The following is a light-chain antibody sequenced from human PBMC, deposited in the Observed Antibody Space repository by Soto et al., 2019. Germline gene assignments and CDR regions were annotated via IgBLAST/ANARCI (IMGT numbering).Light chain of an antibody. V-gene: IGKV3D-15*01. J-gene: IGKJ2*01. CDR1: QSVSRN. CDR2: DVS. CDR3: QQYSSWPPIT. Sequence: EIVMTQSPASLSVSPGERAILSCRASQSVSRNLAWYQQKPGQAPRLLIYDVSTRATGTPARFSGGASGTEFTLTISSLQSEDFAVYYCQQYSSWPPITFGQGTKVDIK.